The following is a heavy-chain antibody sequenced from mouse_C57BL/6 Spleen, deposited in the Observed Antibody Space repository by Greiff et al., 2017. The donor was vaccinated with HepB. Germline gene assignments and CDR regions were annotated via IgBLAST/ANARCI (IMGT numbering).Heavy chain of an antibody. D-gene: IGHD1-1*01. V-gene: IGHV1-59*01. CDR2: IEPSDSYT. J-gene: IGHJ1*03. CDR1: GYTFTSYW. Sequence: VQLQQPGAELVRPGTSVKLSCKASGYTFTSYWMHWVKQRPGQGLEWIGVIEPSDSYTNYNQKFKGKATLTVDTSSSTAYMQLSSLTSEDSAVYYCARGYYYGSSPYWYFDVWGTGTTVTVSS. CDR3: ARGYYYGSSPYWYFDV.